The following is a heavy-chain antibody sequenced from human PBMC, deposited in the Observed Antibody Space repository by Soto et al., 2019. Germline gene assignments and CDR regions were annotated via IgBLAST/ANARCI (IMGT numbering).Heavy chain of an antibody. CDR2: IYYSGST. V-gene: IGHV4-39*01. CDR3: ATRGSGSSSDY. J-gene: IGHJ4*02. D-gene: IGHD1-26*01. Sequence: QLQLQESGPGLVKPSETLSLTCTVSGGSISSNNYYWGWIRQPPGKGLEWIGSIYYSGSTYYNPSIKIRVTISVATSKNQFSLKLSSVTAADTAVYYCATRGSGSSSDYWGQGTLVTVSS. CDR1: GGSISSNNYY.